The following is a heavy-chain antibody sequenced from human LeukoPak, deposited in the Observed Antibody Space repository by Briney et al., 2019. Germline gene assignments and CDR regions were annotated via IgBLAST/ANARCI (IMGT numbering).Heavy chain of an antibody. Sequence: SETLSLTCAVSGYSISSGYYWGWIRQPPGKGRGGIGGIYHSGSTSYNTSLKSRLTISVDTSKNQFSLKLSSVTAADTAVYYCARICSSTSCYTSTTDYWGQGTLVTVSS. V-gene: IGHV4-38-2*01. CDR3: ARICSSTSCYTSTTDY. CDR1: GYSISSGYY. CDR2: IYHSGST. D-gene: IGHD2-2*02. J-gene: IGHJ4*02.